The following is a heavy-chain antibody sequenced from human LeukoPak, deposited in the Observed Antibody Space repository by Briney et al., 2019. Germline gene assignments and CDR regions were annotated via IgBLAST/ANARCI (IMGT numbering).Heavy chain of an antibody. D-gene: IGHD3-3*01. Sequence: SETLSLTCTVSGGSISSYYWSWIRQPPGKGLEWIGYISYSGSTNYNPSLKSRVTISVDRSKNQFSLKLSSVTAADMAVYYCARGQTGVAFDYWGQGTLVTVSS. CDR1: GGSISSYY. CDR2: ISYSGST. J-gene: IGHJ4*02. V-gene: IGHV4-59*01. CDR3: ARGQTGVAFDY.